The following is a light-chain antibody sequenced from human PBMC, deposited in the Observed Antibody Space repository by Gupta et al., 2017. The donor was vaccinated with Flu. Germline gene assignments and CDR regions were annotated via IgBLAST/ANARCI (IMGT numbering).Light chain of an antibody. CDR3: QQYYDSPWN. J-gene: IGKJ3*01. Sequence: IVLTQSPGTLSLSPGKRATLSCSASKSVSSNYLAWYQQKPGQSPRLLIYGASSRATDIPDRFRGSGSGTDFTLTITRLEPEDFAVYYCQQYYDSPWNFGHGTKVDIK. CDR1: KSVSSNY. CDR2: GAS. V-gene: IGKV3-20*01.